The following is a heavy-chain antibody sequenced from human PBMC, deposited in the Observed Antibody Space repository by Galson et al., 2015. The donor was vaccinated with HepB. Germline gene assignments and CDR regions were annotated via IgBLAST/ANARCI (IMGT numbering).Heavy chain of an antibody. J-gene: IGHJ2*01. V-gene: IGHV5-10-1*01. CDR2: IALTDSYT. Sequence: QSGAEVKKPGESLRISCKGSGYSFTSYWINWVRQMPGKGLEWMGTIALTDSYTKYSPSFQGNVTISVDKSISTAYLQWSSLKASDTAMYYCARHREQWLIQDWYFDLWGRGTLVTVSS. CDR1: GYSFTSYW. D-gene: IGHD6-19*01. CDR3: ARHREQWLIQDWYFDL.